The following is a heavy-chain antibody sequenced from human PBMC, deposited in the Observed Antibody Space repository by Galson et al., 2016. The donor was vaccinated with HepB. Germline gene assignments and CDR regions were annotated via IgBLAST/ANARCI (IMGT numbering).Heavy chain of an antibody. D-gene: IGHD3-16*01. CDR3: ERGSTAPDA. V-gene: IGHV3-23*01. CDR2: ISMSGGSR. CDR1: GFTFSSYG. Sequence: SLRLSCAASGFTFSSYGMTWVRQTPGKGLEDVSSISMSGGSRDYAESVKGRFTISRDNSRSTLFLQMNSLRAEDTGVYYCERGSTAPDAWGKGTTVTVSS. J-gene: IGHJ6*04.